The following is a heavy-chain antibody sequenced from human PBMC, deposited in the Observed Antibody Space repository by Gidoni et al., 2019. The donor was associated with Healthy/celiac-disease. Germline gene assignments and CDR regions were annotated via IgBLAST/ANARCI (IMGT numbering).Heavy chain of an antibody. Sequence: QVQLVQSGAEVKKPGASVKVSCKASGYTFTSYAMHWVRQAPGQRLEWMGWINAGNGNTKYSQKFQGRVTITRDTSASTAYMELSSLRSEDTAVYYCARDSGSGADNYDFWSGYYTPLWFDPWGQGTLVTVSS. CDR2: INAGNGNT. D-gene: IGHD3-3*01. J-gene: IGHJ5*02. CDR3: ARDSGSGADNYDFWSGYYTPLWFDP. CDR1: GYTFTSYA. V-gene: IGHV1-3*01.